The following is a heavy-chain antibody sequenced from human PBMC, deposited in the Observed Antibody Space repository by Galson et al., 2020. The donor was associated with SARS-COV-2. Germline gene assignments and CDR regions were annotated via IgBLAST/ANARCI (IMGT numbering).Heavy chain of an antibody. CDR3: AKESYLLGGALPDY. J-gene: IGHJ4*02. D-gene: IGHD2-21*01. CDR2: ISYDGSNK. CDR1: GFTFSSYA. Sequence: GESLKISCAASGFTFSSYAMHWVRQAPGKGLEWVAVISYDGSNKYYADSVKGRFTISRDNSKNTLYLQMNSLRPEDMAVYYCAKESYLLGGALPDYWGQGTLVTVSS. V-gene: IGHV3-30*04.